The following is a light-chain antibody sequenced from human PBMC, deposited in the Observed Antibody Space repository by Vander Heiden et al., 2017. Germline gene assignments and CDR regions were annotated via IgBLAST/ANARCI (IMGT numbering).Light chain of an antibody. J-gene: IGKJ3*01. Sequence: IVLTQSPGTLSLPPGATATLSSRASQSVSSNYLAWYHHKPGQAPRLLIYGASSRAAGIPDRFSGSGSGTDFTLTISRLEPEDFAVYFWHYGSPPQITFGPGTKVDVK. CDR2: GAS. V-gene: IGKV3-20*01. CDR1: QSVSSNY. CDR3: WHYGSPPQIT.